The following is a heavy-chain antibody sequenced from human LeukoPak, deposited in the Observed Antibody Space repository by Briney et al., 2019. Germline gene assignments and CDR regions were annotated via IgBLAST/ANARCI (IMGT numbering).Heavy chain of an antibody. CDR3: ARDMVTMVRGALDY. CDR2: ISAYNGNT. Sequence: ASVKVSCKASGYTFTSYGISWVRPAPGQGLEWMGWISAYNGNTNYAQKLQGRVTMTTDTSTSTAYMELRSLRSDDTAVYYCARDMVTMVRGALDYWGQGTLVTVSS. CDR1: GYTFTSYG. D-gene: IGHD3-10*01. V-gene: IGHV1-18*01. J-gene: IGHJ4*02.